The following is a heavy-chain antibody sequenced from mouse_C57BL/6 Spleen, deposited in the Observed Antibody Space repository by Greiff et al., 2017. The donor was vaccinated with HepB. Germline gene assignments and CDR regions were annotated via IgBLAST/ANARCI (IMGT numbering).Heavy chain of an antibody. CDR2: IWSGGST. J-gene: IGHJ4*01. Sequence: QVQLKESGPGLVQPSQSLSITCTVSGFSLTSYGVHWVRQSPGKGLEWLGVIWSGGSTDYNAAFISRLSISKDNSKSQVFFKMNSLQADDTAIYYCARPHITTVVATGPLAMDYWGQGTSVTVSS. D-gene: IGHD1-1*01. CDR3: ARPHITTVVATGPLAMDY. CDR1: GFSLTSYG. V-gene: IGHV2-2*01.